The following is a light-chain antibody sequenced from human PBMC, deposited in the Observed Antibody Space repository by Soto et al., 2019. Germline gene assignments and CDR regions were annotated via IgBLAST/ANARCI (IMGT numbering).Light chain of an antibody. Sequence: DIQLTQSPSSLSASVGDRDTITCQASQDISNHLHWYQQKPGKAPNLLIYDASDLETGVPSRFSGGGSGTFFSFTINSLQPEDIATYYCQKHDGVPLFGPGTKVEIK. CDR1: QDISNH. CDR2: DAS. V-gene: IGKV1-33*01. J-gene: IGKJ3*01. CDR3: QKHDGVPL.